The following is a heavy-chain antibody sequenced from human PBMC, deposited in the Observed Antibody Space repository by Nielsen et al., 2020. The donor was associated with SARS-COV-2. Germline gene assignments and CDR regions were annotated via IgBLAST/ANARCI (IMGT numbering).Heavy chain of an antibody. CDR2: IYYSGST. CDR1: GDSISSYY. CDR3: ARVGYSYGHADY. J-gene: IGHJ4*02. D-gene: IGHD5-18*01. V-gene: IGHV4-59*08. Sequence: SETLSLTCTVSGDSISSYYWSWIRQPPGKGLEWIGYIYYSGSTNYNPSLKSRVTISVDTSKNQFSLKLSSVTAADTAVYYCARVGYSYGHADYWGQGTLVTVSS.